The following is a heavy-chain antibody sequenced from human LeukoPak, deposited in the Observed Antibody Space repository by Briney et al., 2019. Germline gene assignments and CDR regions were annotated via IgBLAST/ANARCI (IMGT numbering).Heavy chain of an antibody. V-gene: IGHV4-59*01. CDR3: ARGGLENGYHSNDGFDI. J-gene: IGHJ3*02. CDR1: GGSISGYY. Sequence: PSETLSLTCTVSGGSISGYYWSWIRQPPGRGLGWFGLIYYSGSTKYNPSLKSRVTMSVDTSRNQFSLKLSSVTAADTAVYYCARGGLENGYHSNDGFDIWGQGTMVTVSS. CDR2: IYYSGST. D-gene: IGHD3-22*01.